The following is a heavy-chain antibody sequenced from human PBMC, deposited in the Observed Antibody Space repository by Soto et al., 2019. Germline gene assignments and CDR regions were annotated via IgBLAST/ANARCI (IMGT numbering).Heavy chain of an antibody. Sequence: QVQLVQSGAEVKQPAASVKVSCKTSGYTFTNFGLSWVRQAPGQGLEWMGWISAYNGNTNYAQKFQGRVTRTTDTAMSTAYMELRSPRSLDTAVYYCARGGIPIDYCSQGALVSVS. CDR1: GYTFTNFG. CDR3: ARGGIPIDY. V-gene: IGHV1-18*01. J-gene: IGHJ4*02. D-gene: IGHD3-16*01. CDR2: ISAYNGNT.